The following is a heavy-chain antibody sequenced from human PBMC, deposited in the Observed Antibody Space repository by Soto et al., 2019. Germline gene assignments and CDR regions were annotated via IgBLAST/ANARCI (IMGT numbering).Heavy chain of an antibody. Sequence: PSETLSLTCTVSGGTITYYYWSWIRQAPGKGLEWLGYIFDGGSANYNPSLKSRVSFSLDKSQNQLSLKLTSVTGADTAIYYCVSVEGTPTVTGDYYYYAADVWGQGTTATVSS. V-gene: IGHV4-59*12. J-gene: IGHJ6*02. CDR3: VSVEGTPTVTGDYYYYAADV. CDR1: GGTITYYY. CDR2: IFDGGSA. D-gene: IGHD4-17*01.